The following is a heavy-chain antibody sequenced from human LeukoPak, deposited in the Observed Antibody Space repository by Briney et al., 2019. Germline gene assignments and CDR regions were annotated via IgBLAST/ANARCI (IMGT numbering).Heavy chain of an antibody. CDR1: GYTFTGYY. V-gene: IGHV1-2*02. CDR3: AGDPTIVGATSFDY. Sequence: ASVKVSCKASGYTFTGYYMHWVRQAPGQGLEWMGWINPNSGGTNYAQKFQGRVTMTRDTSISTAYMELSRLRSDDTAVYYCAGDPTIVGATSFDYWGQGTLVTVSS. J-gene: IGHJ4*02. CDR2: INPNSGGT. D-gene: IGHD1-26*01.